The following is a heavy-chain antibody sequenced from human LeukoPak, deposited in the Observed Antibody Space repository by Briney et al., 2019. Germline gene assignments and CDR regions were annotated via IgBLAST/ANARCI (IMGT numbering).Heavy chain of an antibody. Sequence: SETLSLTCAVSGYSISSGYYWGWIRQPPGKGLEWIGSIYHSGSTYYNPSLKSRVTVSVDTSKNQFSLKLSSVIAADTAVYYCASSEIWSGYYTCDYWGQGTLVTVSS. CDR2: IYHSGST. J-gene: IGHJ4*02. CDR3: ASSEIWSGYYTCDY. D-gene: IGHD3-3*01. CDR1: GYSISSGYY. V-gene: IGHV4-38-2*01.